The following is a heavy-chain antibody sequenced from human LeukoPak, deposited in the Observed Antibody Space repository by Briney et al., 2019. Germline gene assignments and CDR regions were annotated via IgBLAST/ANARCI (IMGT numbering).Heavy chain of an antibody. CDR3: ARDFYDGFALDY. CDR1: GFAFNTYG. CDR2: IFSSSTYI. V-gene: IGHV3-21*03. D-gene: IGHD2/OR15-2a*01. Sequence: TGGSLRLSCAASGFAFNTYGMNWVRQAPGKGLEWVSFIFSSSTYIYYTDSVKGRFTISRDNARNSLYLQMDNLRAEDTGVYYCARDFYDGFALDYWGQGTLVTVSS. J-gene: IGHJ4*02.